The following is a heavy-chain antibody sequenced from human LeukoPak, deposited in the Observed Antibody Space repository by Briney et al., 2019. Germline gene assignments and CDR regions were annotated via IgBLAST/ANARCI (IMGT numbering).Heavy chain of an antibody. V-gene: IGHV4-4*07. CDR2: ISADGKR. D-gene: IGHD5-12*01. Sequence: GTLSLTCSVSGGFISSYFWNWIRQPAGKGLEWVGHISADGKRNYNPSLRDRATISVDTSSNQFTLELRSVTAADTAVYYCARDYIVHTGVLAFDIWGQGRLVTVSS. CDR3: ARDYIVHTGVLAFDI. CDR1: GGFISSYF. J-gene: IGHJ3*02.